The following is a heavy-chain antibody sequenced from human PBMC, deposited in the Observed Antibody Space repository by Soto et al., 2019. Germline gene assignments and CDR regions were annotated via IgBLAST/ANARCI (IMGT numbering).Heavy chain of an antibody. J-gene: IGHJ4*02. D-gene: IGHD3-16*02. CDR3: ARNDYVWGTYLGYFDY. Sequence: PSETLSLTCTVSRGSIRNYYWSWIRQSPGKGLEWIGHVSYSGSTDYNPSLKSRLTISGDTSKNQFTLKLSSVTAADTAMYYCARNDYVWGTYLGYFDYWGQGTLVTVSS. CDR2: VSYSGST. CDR1: RGSIRNYY. V-gene: IGHV4-59*01.